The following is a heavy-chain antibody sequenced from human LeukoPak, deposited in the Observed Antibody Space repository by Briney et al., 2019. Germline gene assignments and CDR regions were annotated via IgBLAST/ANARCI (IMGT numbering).Heavy chain of an antibody. V-gene: IGHV1-69*04. J-gene: IGHJ4*02. CDR1: GGAFSSYA. Sequence: SVKVSCKASGGAFSSYAISWVRQAPGQGLEWMGRIIAILGIANYAQKFQGRVTITADKSTSTAYMELSSLRSEDTAVYYCARGSLGELSCFYYFDYWGQETLVTVSS. CDR2: IIAILGIA. D-gene: IGHD3-16*02. CDR3: ARGSLGELSCFYYFDY.